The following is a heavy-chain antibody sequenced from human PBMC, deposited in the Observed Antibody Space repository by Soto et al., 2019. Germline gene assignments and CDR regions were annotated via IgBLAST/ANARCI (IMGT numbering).Heavy chain of an antibody. CDR3: ARDRIVEHQLVPVWGTSYFYYHGMDV. Sequence: GGSLRLSCAASGFTVSTNYMSWVRLAPGKGLEWVSIIYSDGTTYYAGSVKGRFIISRDNSKNTLYLQMNSLRAEDTAVYYCARDRIVEHQLVPVWGTSYFYYHGMDVWGQGTTVTVSS. CDR2: IYSDGTT. V-gene: IGHV3-53*01. CDR1: GFTVSTNY. D-gene: IGHD6-13*01. J-gene: IGHJ6*02.